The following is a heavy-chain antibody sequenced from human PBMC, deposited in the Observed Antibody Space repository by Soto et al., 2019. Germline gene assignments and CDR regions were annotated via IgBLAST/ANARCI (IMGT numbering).Heavy chain of an antibody. CDR2: IIPIFGTA. J-gene: IGHJ6*02. CDR1: GGTFSSYA. V-gene: IGHV1-69*06. Sequence: QVQLVQSGAEVKKPGSSVKVSCKASGGTFSSYAISWVRQAPGQGLEWMGGIIPIFGTANYAQKFQGRVTITADKSTSTAYMELSSLRSEDTDVYYCARDSGIVVVPAAPPYYGMDVWGQGTTVTVSS. D-gene: IGHD2-2*01. CDR3: ARDSGIVVVPAAPPYYGMDV.